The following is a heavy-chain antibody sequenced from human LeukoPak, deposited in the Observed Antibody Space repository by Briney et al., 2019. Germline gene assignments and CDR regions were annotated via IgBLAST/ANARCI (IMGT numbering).Heavy chain of an antibody. CDR3: ATPTPSVYSSGWYGIHAY. CDR1: GGSISSSSYY. J-gene: IGHJ4*02. D-gene: IGHD6-19*01. V-gene: IGHV4-39*01. Sequence: KSSETLSLTCTVSGGSISSSSYYWGWIRQPPGKGLEWIGSIYYSGSTYYNPSLKSRVTISVDTSKNQFSLKLSSVTAADTAVYYCATPTPSVYSSGWYGIHAYWGQGTLVTVSS. CDR2: IYYSGST.